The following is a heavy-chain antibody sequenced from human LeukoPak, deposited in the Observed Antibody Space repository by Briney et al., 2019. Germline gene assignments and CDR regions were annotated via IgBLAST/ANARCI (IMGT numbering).Heavy chain of an antibody. V-gene: IGHV3-7*01. J-gene: IGHJ6*03. CDR3: ARIDYSNYYYYYYMDV. Sequence: GGSLRLSCAASGFNFRSYWMSWVRQAPGKGLERVANIKQDGSEKYYVDSVKGRFTISRDNAKNSLYLQMNSLRAEDTAVYYCARIDYSNYYYYYYMDVWGKGATVTVSS. CDR1: GFNFRSYW. D-gene: IGHD4-11*01. CDR2: IKQDGSEK.